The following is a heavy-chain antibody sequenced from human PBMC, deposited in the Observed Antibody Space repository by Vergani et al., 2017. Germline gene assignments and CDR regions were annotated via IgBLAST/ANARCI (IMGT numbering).Heavy chain of an antibody. CDR3: ARALGDWGYYFDY. Sequence: EVQLVEPGGGLVQPGGSLRLSCAASGFTVSSNYMSWVRQAPGKGLEWVSVIYSGGSTYYSDSVKGRFTISRDNSKNTLYLQMNSLRAEDTAVYYCARALGDWGYYFDYWGQGTLVTVSS. J-gene: IGHJ4*02. CDR2: IYSGGST. D-gene: IGHD7-27*01. CDR1: GFTVSSNY. V-gene: IGHV3-66*02.